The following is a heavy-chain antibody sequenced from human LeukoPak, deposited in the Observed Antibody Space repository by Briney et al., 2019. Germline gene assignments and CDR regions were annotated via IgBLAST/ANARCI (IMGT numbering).Heavy chain of an antibody. CDR2: FYYSGST. V-gene: IGHV4-39*07. J-gene: IGHJ4*02. D-gene: IGHD2-8*02. CDR3: ATYRQVLLPFES. Sequence: SETLSLTCTVSGGSISSSNHYWGWIRQPPGKGLEWIGNFYYSGSTYYNPSLKSRVTISVDTSKNQFSLKLSSVTAADTAIYYCATYRQVLLPFESWGQGTLVTVSS. CDR1: GGSISSSNHY.